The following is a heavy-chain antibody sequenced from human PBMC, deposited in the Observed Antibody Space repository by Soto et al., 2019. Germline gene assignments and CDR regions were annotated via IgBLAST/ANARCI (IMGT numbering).Heavy chain of an antibody. CDR3: ARVPDVMYRGEGYNMDV. D-gene: IGHD2-2*01. J-gene: IGHJ6*02. Sequence: QVQLVQSGAEVKKPGASVRVSCKASGYTFTTYDINWVRQATGQGLEWMGWMNPNTGNTGYAQKFQGRVSMTRNTSISTAYMALSSLRSEDTAVYYCARVPDVMYRGEGYNMDVWGQGTTVTVSS. V-gene: IGHV1-8*01. CDR2: MNPNTGNT. CDR1: GYTFTTYD.